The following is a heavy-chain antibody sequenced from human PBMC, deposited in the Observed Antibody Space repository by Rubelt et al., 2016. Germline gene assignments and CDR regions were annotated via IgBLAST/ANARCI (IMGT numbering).Heavy chain of an antibody. D-gene: IGHD4-11*01. CDR2: INAGNGNT. CDR3: ARGARRYSMDPRNAFDI. Sequence: QVQLVQSGAEVKKPGASVKVSCKASGYTFTSYAMHWVRQAPGQRLEWMGWINAGNGNTKYAQTLQGRVTMTTDPSTSTAYMELRSLRSDDTAVYYCARGARRYSMDPRNAFDIWGQGTMVTVSS. CDR1: GYTFTSYA. J-gene: IGHJ3*02. V-gene: IGHV1-3*01.